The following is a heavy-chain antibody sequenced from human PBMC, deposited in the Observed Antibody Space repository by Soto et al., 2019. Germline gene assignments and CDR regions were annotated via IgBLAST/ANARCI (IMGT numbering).Heavy chain of an antibody. D-gene: IGHD4-17*01. CDR1: GFTFSSYA. V-gene: IGHV3-30-3*01. CDR3: AREDYVYYYGMDV. J-gene: IGHJ6*02. CDR2: ISYDGSNK. Sequence: GGSLRLSCAASGFTFSSYAMHWVRQAPGKGLEWVAVISYDGSNKYYADSVKGRFTISRDNSKNTLYLQMNSLRAEDTAVYYCAREDYVYYYGMDVWGQGTTVTVSS.